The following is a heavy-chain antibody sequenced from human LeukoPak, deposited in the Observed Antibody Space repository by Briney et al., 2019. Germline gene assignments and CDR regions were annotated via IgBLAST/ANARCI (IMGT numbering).Heavy chain of an antibody. J-gene: IGHJ4*02. CDR2: ILYDGSNK. V-gene: IGHV3-30-3*01. CDR3: ARDQYSSSSY. CDR1: GFTFSNYA. D-gene: IGHD6-6*01. Sequence: GGSLRLSCAASGFTFSNYAMHWVRQAPGKGLEWVALILYDGSNKYYADSVKGRFIISRDNSKNTLYLQMNSLRAEDTAMYYCARDQYSSSSYWGQGTLVTVSS.